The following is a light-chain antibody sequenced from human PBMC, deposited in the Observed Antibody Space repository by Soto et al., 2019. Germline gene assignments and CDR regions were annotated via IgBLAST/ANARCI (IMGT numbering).Light chain of an antibody. Sequence: DIVMTQSPDSLAVSLGERATINCKSSQSVLYSSNNKNYLAWYQQRPGQPPKLLIYWASTPESGVPDRFSGSGSGKDFTLTITSLQAEDVAVYYCQQSESTPPTFGQGTKLEIK. CDR3: QQSESTPPT. J-gene: IGKJ2*01. CDR2: WAS. CDR1: QSVLYSSNNKNY. V-gene: IGKV4-1*01.